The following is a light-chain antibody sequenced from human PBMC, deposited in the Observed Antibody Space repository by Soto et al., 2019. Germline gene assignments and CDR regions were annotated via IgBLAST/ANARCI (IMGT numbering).Light chain of an antibody. CDR3: QQYKNWPYT. CDR1: QSVSTN. V-gene: IGKV3-15*01. Sequence: EIVMTQSPDTLSVSPGERATLSCRASQSVSTNLAWYQQKPGQAPRLLIYGASTRATGIPARFSGSGSGTEFTLTISSLQSEDFAVYNCQQYKNWPYTFGQGTKLEIK. J-gene: IGKJ2*01. CDR2: GAS.